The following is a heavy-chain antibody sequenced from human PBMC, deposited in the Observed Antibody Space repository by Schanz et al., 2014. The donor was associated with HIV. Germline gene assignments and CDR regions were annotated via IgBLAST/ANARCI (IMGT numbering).Heavy chain of an antibody. Sequence: VQLVESGGGLVKPGGSLRLSWAASGFTFTDNYMSWVRQAPGKGLESLSYISVNGATREYADSVKGRFTISRDNARTSLYLQMNSLRAEDTAVYYCARVFGRTYGRPDYWGQGTLVTVSS. J-gene: IGHJ4*02. CDR2: ISVNGATR. V-gene: IGHV3-11*01. CDR3: ARVFGRTYGRPDY. CDR1: GFTFTDNY. D-gene: IGHD3-10*02.